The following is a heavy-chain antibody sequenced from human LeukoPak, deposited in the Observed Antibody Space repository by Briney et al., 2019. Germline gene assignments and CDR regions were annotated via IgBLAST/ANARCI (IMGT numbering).Heavy chain of an antibody. Sequence: PSETLSLTCTVSGDSVSSGYWSWIRQPPGKGLERIAYISYSGNTNYNPSLKSRVTISVDTSRNQVSLKLKSVTAADTAVFYCARHNPKSLGNFDYWGRGTLVSVSS. J-gene: IGHJ4*02. V-gene: IGHV4-59*08. CDR2: ISYSGNT. CDR1: GDSVSSGY. D-gene: IGHD1-14*01. CDR3: ARHNPKSLGNFDY.